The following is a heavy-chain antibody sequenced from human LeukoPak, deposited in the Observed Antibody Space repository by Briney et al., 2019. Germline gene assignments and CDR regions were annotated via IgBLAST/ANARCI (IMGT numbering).Heavy chain of an antibody. CDR3: ARAPYSGSPYEYYLDY. CDR2: IIPIFGTA. D-gene: IGHD1-26*01. CDR1: GGTFSSYA. Sequence: SVKVSCKASGGTFSSYAISWVRQAPGQGLEWMGGIIPIFGTANYAQKFQGRVTITADESTSTAYMELSSLRSEDTAVYYCARAPYSGSPYEYYLDYWGQGTLVTVSS. V-gene: IGHV1-69*13. J-gene: IGHJ4*02.